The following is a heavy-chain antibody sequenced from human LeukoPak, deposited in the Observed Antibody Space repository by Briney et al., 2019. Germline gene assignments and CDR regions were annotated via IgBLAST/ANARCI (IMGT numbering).Heavy chain of an antibody. V-gene: IGHV3-30-3*01. CDR2: ISYDGSNK. D-gene: IGHD3-10*01. CDR3: ARAGGKARGPYYYYMDV. CDR1: GFTFSSYA. Sequence: QAGGSLRLSCAASGFTFSSYAMHWVRQAQGKGLEWVAVISYDGSNKYYADSVKGRFTISRDNSKNTLYLQMNSLRAEDTAVYYCARAGGKARGPYYYYMDVWGKGTQSPSP. J-gene: IGHJ6*03.